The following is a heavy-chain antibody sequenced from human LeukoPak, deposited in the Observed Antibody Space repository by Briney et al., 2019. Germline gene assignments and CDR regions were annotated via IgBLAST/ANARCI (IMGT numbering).Heavy chain of an antibody. CDR1: GGSISSYY. Sequence: SETLSLTCTVSGGSISSYYWSWIRQPPGKGLEWIGYIYYSGSANHNPSLKSRVTISVDTSKNQFSLKLSSVTAADTAVYYCARAYYYGSGSYAFDIWGQGTMVTVSS. D-gene: IGHD3-10*01. J-gene: IGHJ3*02. CDR3: ARAYYYGSGSYAFDI. CDR2: IYYSGSA. V-gene: IGHV4-59*01.